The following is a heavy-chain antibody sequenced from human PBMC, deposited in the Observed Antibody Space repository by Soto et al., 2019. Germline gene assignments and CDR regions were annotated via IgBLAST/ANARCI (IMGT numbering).Heavy chain of an antibody. J-gene: IGHJ4*02. CDR1: GFTFSSYA. CDR2: ISSNGGST. Sequence: EVQLVESGGGLVQPGGSLRLSCAASGFTFSSYAMHWVRQAPGKGLEYVSPISSNGGSTYYANSVKGRFTISRDNSKNTLYLQMGCLRAEDMAVFYCARGGRGYEFDYWGQGTLVTVSS. D-gene: IGHD5-12*01. V-gene: IGHV3-64*01. CDR3: ARGGRGYEFDY.